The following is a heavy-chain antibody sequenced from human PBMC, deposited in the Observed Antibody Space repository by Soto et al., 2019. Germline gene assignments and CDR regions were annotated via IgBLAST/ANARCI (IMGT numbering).Heavy chain of an antibody. CDR3: ARDPGYCSGGSCQLGYYYYGMDV. CDR2: INPNSGGT. Sequence: GASVKVSCKASGYTFTGYYMHWVRQAPGQGLEWMGWINPNSGGTNYAQKFQGWVTMTRDTSISTAYMELSRLRSDDTAVYYCARDPGYCSGGSCQLGYYYYGMDVWGQGTTVTVSS. V-gene: IGHV1-2*04. D-gene: IGHD2-15*01. CDR1: GYTFTGYY. J-gene: IGHJ6*02.